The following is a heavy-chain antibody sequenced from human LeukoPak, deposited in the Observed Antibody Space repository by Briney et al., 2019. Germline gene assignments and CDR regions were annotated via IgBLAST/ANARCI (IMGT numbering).Heavy chain of an antibody. Sequence: GGSLRLSCAASGFTFSSYSMNWVRQAPGKGLEWVSSISSSSSYIYYADSVKGRFTISRDNTKNSLYLQMNSLRAEDTAVYYCARGRPLHYYGSSGYYKNLPFDYWGQGTLVTVSS. J-gene: IGHJ4*02. CDR2: ISSSSSYI. CDR1: GFTFSSYS. CDR3: ARGRPLHYYGSSGYYKNLPFDY. V-gene: IGHV3-21*01. D-gene: IGHD3-22*01.